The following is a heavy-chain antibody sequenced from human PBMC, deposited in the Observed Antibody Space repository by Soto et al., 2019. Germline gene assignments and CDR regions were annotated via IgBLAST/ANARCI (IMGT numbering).Heavy chain of an antibody. CDR2: ISYDGSNK. CDR3: AKSQYSGYPGVPMDV. Sequence: GGSLRLSCAASGFTFSSYGMHWVRQAPGKGLEWVAVISYDGSNKYYADSVKGRFTISRDNSKNTLYLQMNSLRAEDTAVYYCAKSQYSGYPGVPMDVWGQGTTVTVSS. D-gene: IGHD5-12*01. V-gene: IGHV3-30*18. CDR1: GFTFSSYG. J-gene: IGHJ6*02.